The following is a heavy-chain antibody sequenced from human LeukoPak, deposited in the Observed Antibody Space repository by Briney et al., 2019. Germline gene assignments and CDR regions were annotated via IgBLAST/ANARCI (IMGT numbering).Heavy chain of an antibody. J-gene: IGHJ4*02. D-gene: IGHD7-27*01. V-gene: IGHV3-7*01. CDR2: IKQDGSEK. CDR1: GFTFSSYT. CDR3: ARDQIWGYDY. Sequence: GGSLRLSCAASGFTFSSYTMSWVRQAPGKGLEWVANIKQDGSEKYYVDSVKGRFTISRDNAKNSLYLQMNSLRAEDTAVYYCARDQIWGYDYWGQGTLVTVSS.